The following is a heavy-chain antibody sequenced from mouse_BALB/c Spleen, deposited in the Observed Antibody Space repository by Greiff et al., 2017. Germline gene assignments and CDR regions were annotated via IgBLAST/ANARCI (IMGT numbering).Heavy chain of an antibody. D-gene: IGHD2-4*01. J-gene: IGHJ4*01. CDR1: GYTFTSYW. CDR3: AREMITAGYYAMDY. Sequence: VKLQESGAELAKPGASVKMSCKASGYTFTSYWMHWVKQRPGQGLEWIGYINPSTGYTEYNQKFKDKATLTADKSSSTAYMQLSSLTSEDSAVYYCAREMITAGYYAMDYWGQGTSVTVSS. V-gene: IGHV1-7*01. CDR2: INPSTGYT.